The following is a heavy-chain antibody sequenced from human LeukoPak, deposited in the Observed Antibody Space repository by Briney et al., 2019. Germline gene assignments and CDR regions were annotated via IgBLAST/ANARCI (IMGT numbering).Heavy chain of an antibody. CDR3: AKEDDYGDYGEFDY. J-gene: IGHJ4*02. D-gene: IGHD4-17*01. CDR1: GFTFSSYA. Sequence: PGVSLRLSCAASGFTFSSYAMSWVRQAQGKGLEWVSAISGSGGSTYYEDSVKGRFTISRDNSKNTLYLQMNSLRADGTAVYYCAKEDDYGDYGEFDYWGQGTLVTVSS. CDR2: ISGSGGST. V-gene: IGHV3-23*01.